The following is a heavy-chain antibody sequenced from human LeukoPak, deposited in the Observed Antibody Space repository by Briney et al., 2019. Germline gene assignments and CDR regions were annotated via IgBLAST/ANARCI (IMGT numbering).Heavy chain of an antibody. CDR2: ISYDGSNK. D-gene: IGHD5-18*01. CDR1: GFTFSSYG. CDR3: AKDLRAVDTAMVDY. Sequence: QPGRSLRLSCVASGFTFSSYGMHWVRQAPGKGLEWVAVISYDGSNKYYADSVKGRFTISRDNSKNTLYLQMNSLRAEDTAVYYCAKDLRAVDTAMVDYWGQGTLVTVSS. J-gene: IGHJ4*02. V-gene: IGHV3-30*18.